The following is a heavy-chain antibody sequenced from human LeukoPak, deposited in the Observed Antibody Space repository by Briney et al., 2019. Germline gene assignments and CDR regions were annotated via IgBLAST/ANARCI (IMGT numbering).Heavy chain of an antibody. V-gene: IGHV5-51*01. CDR1: GYSFTTYW. Sequence: GESLKISCKGSGYSFTTYWIGWVRQMPGKGLEWIGIIFPGDSDTTCNPSLQGQVSISADKSINTAYLQWSSLRASDTATYYCATSESQTRFDYWGQGTLVTVSS. CDR2: IFPGDSDT. CDR3: ATSESQTRFDY. J-gene: IGHJ4*02. D-gene: IGHD1/OR15-1a*01.